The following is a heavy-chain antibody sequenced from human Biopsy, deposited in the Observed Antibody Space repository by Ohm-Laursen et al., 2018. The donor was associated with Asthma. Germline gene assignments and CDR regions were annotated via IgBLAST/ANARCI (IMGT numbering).Heavy chain of an antibody. V-gene: IGHV3-53*01. CDR2: IYSGGTS. J-gene: IGHJ4*02. D-gene: IGHD3-22*01. CDR1: GFAVSRDY. CDR3: ARGDSSNWSHYYFDY. Sequence: SLRLSCSASGFAVSRDYMFWVRQAPGKGLEWVSVIYSGGTSHTADSVRGRFNISRDYSKNTLYLQMHSLRAEDTAVYYCARGDSSNWSHYYFDYWGQGTLVTVPS.